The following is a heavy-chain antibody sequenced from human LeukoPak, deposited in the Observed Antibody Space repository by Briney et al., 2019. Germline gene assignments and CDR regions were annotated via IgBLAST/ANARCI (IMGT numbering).Heavy chain of an antibody. CDR3: ARGGSYSGYGIIDY. V-gene: IGHV4-59*01. J-gene: IGHJ4*02. D-gene: IGHD5-12*01. CDR1: GDSLSGYY. CDR2: RQSNGYT. Sequence: TETLSLTCDFSGDSLSGYYWSWLRQPPGKGLEWIAYRQSNGYTEYYPSLMSRVTISLDTSKRQLSLKLTPVTAADTAVYYCARGGSYSGYGIIDYWGQGTLVTVSS.